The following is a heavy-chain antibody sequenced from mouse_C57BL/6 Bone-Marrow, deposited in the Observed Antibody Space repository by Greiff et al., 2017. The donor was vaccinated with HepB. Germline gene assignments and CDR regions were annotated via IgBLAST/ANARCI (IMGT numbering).Heavy chain of an antibody. CDR1: GYTFTSYW. CDR2: INPSNGGT. Sequence: QVQLQQSGTELVKPGASVKLSCKASGYTFTSYWMHWVKQRPGQGLEWIGNINPSNGGTNYNEKFKSKATLTVDKSSSTAYMQLSSLTSEDSAVYYCARSGYDYDAWFAYWGQGTLVTVSA. D-gene: IGHD2-4*01. CDR3: ARSGYDYDAWFAY. V-gene: IGHV1-53*01. J-gene: IGHJ3*01.